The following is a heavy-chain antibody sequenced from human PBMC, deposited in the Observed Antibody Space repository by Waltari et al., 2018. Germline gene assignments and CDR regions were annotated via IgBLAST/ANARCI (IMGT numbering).Heavy chain of an antibody. CDR1: GYTFTSHD. CDR2: INPNSGNT. J-gene: IGHJ2*01. CDR3: ARGRVRCRYFDF. Sequence: QVQLVQSGAEVKKPGASVMVSCKASGYTFTSHDINWVRQATGQGLEWMGWINPNSGNTGYAQSFQGRVTITRNTSISTAYMELSSLRSEDTAVYYCARGRVRCRYFDFWGRGTLVIVSS. V-gene: IGHV1-8*03. D-gene: IGHD3-3*01.